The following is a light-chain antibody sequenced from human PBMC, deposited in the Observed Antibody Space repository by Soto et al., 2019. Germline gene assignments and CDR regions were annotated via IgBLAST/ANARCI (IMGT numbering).Light chain of an antibody. V-gene: IGKV1-39*01. J-gene: IGKJ2*01. CDR3: QETYSAPYT. CDR1: QSVNTY. CDR2: AAS. Sequence: DIQMTQSPSSLSASVGDRVTITCRASQSVNTYLNWYQQKPGKAPKLLIYAASILQSGVPSRFSGSGSGTDFTLTISSLQPEDFATYFCQETYSAPYTFGQGTKVVIK.